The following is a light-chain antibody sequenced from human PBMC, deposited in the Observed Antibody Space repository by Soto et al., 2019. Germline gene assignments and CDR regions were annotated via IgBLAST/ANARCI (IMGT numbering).Light chain of an antibody. CDR2: DAS. J-gene: IGKJ4*01. V-gene: IGKV1-5*01. CDR1: QSITRW. CDR3: QQYNHYSGLT. Sequence: DIQMTXSPXTXXASVGDRVTITCRASQSITRWLAWYQQKPGEAPKLLIYDASSLESGVPSRFSGSGSGTEFTLTISSLQPDDFATYYCQQYNHYSGLTFGGGTKVEIK.